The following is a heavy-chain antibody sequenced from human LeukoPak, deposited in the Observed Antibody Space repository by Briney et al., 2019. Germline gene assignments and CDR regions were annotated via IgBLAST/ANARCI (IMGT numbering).Heavy chain of an antibody. J-gene: IGHJ6*03. V-gene: IGHV3-74*01. D-gene: IGHD6-6*01. CDR1: GFTFSSYW. CDR3: ARDRPEYSSSSYHYYYMDV. Sequence: GGSLRLSCAASGFTFSSYWMHWVRQAPGKGLVWVSRINSDGSSTSYADSVKGRFTISRDNAKNTLYLQMNSLRAEDTAVCYCARDRPEYSSSSYHYYYMDVWGKGTTVTVSS. CDR2: INSDGSST.